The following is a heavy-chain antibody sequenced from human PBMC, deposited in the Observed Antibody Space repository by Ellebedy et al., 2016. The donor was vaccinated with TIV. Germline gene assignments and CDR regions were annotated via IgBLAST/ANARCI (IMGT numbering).Heavy chain of an antibody. CDR1: GISLRSYA. J-gene: IGHJ4*02. Sequence: GESLKISRAASGISLRSYAMSWVRQAPGKGLEWVSTIAGTGGTTYYRDSVKGRFTVSRDTSRNTRYLQMSSLRAEDTAVYYCAKLPVAYNWNYADDDWGQGTLVTVSS. D-gene: IGHD1-7*01. V-gene: IGHV3-23*01. CDR2: IAGTGGTT. CDR3: AKLPVAYNWNYADDD.